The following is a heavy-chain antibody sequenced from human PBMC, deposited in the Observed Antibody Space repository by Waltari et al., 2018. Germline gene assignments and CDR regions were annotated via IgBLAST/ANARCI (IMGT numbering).Heavy chain of an antibody. CDR3: ARKVDSSGYYYVPPGGWFDP. V-gene: IGHV4-59*11. CDR1: GGSISSHY. CDR2: IYYSGST. Sequence: QVQLQESGPGLVKPSETLSLTCTVSGGSISSHYWSWIRQPPGKGLEWIGYIYYSGSTNYNPSLKSRVTISVDTSKNQFSLKLSSVTAADTAVYYCARKVDSSGYYYVPPGGWFDPWGQGTLVTVSS. J-gene: IGHJ5*02. D-gene: IGHD3-22*01.